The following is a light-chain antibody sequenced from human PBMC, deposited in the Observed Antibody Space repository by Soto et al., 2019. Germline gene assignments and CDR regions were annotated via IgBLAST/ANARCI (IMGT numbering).Light chain of an antibody. CDR3: MQALQTPLT. J-gene: IGKJ4*01. CDR2: LGS. CDR1: QSLLHSNGCNY. V-gene: IGKV2-28*01. Sequence: DIVMTQSPLSLPVTPGEPASISCGSSQSLLHSNGCNYLDWYLQKPGQSPQLLIYLGSNRSSGVPDRFSGSGSGTDFTLKISRVEAEDVGVYYCMQALQTPLTFGGGTKVEIK.